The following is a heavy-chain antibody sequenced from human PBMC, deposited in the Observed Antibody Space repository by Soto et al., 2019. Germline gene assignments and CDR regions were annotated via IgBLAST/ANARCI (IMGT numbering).Heavy chain of an antibody. Sequence: ASVKVSCKVSGYTLTELSMHWVRQAPGKGLEWMGVFDPEDGEKNYAKKFQGRVTMTEDTSTDTAYMELSSLRSEDTAVYYCATKRAGGCTNGVCYLGGDAFDIWGQGTMVTVSS. CDR2: FDPEDGEK. CDR1: GYTLTELS. D-gene: IGHD2-8*01. V-gene: IGHV1-24*01. J-gene: IGHJ3*02. CDR3: ATKRAGGCTNGVCYLGGDAFDI.